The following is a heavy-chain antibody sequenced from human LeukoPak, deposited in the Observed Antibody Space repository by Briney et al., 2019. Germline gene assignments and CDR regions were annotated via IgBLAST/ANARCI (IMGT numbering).Heavy chain of an antibody. J-gene: IGHJ6*02. Sequence: PSQTLSLTCNVSGGSISSGGYYWSWIRQHPGKGLEWNGYIYYSGSTYYNPSLKSRVTISVDTSKNQFSLKLSSVTAADTAVYYCARVYVLEWELPSGMDVWGQGTTVTVSS. CDR1: GGSISSGGYY. D-gene: IGHD1-26*01. V-gene: IGHV4-31*03. CDR2: IYYSGST. CDR3: ARVYVLEWELPSGMDV.